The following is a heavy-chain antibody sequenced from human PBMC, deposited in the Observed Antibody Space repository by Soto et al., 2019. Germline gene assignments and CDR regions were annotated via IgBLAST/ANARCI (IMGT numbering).Heavy chain of an antibody. Sequence: PGGSLRLSGAASEFTFSSYWMHWVRQAPGKGLVWVSRISSDGSTTTYADSVKGRFTISRDTAKNTLYLQMNSLRAEDTAVYYCTRESVPAAGEDAFDIWGQGTMVTVSS. D-gene: IGHD2-2*01. CDR1: EFTFSSYW. V-gene: IGHV3-74*01. J-gene: IGHJ3*02. CDR2: ISSDGSTT. CDR3: TRESVPAAGEDAFDI.